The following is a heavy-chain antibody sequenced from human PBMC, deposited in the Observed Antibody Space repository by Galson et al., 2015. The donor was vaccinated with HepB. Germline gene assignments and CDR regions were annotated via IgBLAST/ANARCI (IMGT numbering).Heavy chain of an antibody. V-gene: IGHV4-4*07. CDR3: ARDRGSSWYSDV. Sequence: ETLSLTCSVSGGSMNDYFWNWIRQPAGKGLEWIGRIYSSGSTTYNPSLKSRATMSVDTSQNQFSLKLTSVTAADTAVYYCARDRGSSWYSDVWGQGTTVTVSS. CDR1: GGSMNDYF. J-gene: IGHJ6*02. D-gene: IGHD6-13*01. CDR2: IYSSGST.